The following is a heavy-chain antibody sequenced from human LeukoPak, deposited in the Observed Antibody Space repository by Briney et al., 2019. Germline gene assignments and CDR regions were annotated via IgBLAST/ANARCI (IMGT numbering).Heavy chain of an antibody. V-gene: IGHV4-59*01. D-gene: IGHD4-17*01. CDR1: GGSISSYY. Sequence: SETLSLTCTASGGSISSYYWSWIRQPPGKGLEWIGYIYYSGSTNYNPSLKSRVTISVDTSKNQFSLKLSSVTAADTAVYYCARAPDYGDYEDAFDIWGQGTMVTVSS. J-gene: IGHJ3*02. CDR3: ARAPDYGDYEDAFDI. CDR2: IYYSGST.